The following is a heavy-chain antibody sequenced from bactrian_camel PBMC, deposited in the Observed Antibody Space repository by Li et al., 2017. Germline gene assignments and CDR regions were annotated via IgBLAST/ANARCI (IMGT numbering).Heavy chain of an antibody. J-gene: IGHJ7*01. CDR1: GFTFWRHE. Sequence: QLVESGGALVQPGGSLRLSCQGSGFTFWRHEMSWVRQAPGKGLEWVSAVNTRGDGTYYGDSVKGRFTISRDSAKNTVSLQMNSLKNEDTGVYYCATYARSGWYYGMDYWGRGTQVTVS. D-gene: IGHD1*01. V-gene: IGHV3S40*01. CDR2: VNTRGDGT.